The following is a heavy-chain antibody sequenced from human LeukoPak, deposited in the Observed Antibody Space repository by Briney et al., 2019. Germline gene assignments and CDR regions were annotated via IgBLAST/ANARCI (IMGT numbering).Heavy chain of an antibody. V-gene: IGHV3-23*01. CDR1: GFTFSNSA. Sequence: TGGSLRLSCAASGFTFSNSAMSWVRHAPGKGLEWVSTLSGSGITTDYADSVKGRFTISRDNSKNTLYLQMNSLRAEDTAVYYCAKGIYSSGWSYFDYWGHGTLVTVSS. J-gene: IGHJ4*01. CDR3: AKGIYSSGWSYFDY. D-gene: IGHD6-19*01. CDR2: LSGSGITT.